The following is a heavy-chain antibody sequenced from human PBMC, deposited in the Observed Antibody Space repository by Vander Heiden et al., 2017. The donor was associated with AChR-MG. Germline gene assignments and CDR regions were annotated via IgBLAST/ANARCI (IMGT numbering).Heavy chain of an antibody. V-gene: IGHV1-2*02. D-gene: IGHD2-15*01. J-gene: IGHJ5*02. CDR3: ARGWEDCSGGSCYNLFGSIDP. CDR2: INPNSGGT. CDR1: GYTFTGYY. Sequence: QVQLVQSGAEVKKPGASVKVSCKASGYTFTGYYMHWVRQAPGQGLEWMGWINPNSGGTNYAQKFQGRVTMTRDTSISTAYMELSRLRSDDTAVYYCARGWEDCSGGSCYNLFGSIDPWGQGTLVTVSS.